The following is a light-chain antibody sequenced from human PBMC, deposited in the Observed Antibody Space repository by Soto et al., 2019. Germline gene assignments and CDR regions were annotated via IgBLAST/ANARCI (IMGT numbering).Light chain of an antibody. CDR3: SSYTSSNSWV. CDR1: SSDVGGYDY. V-gene: IGLV2-14*01. CDR2: NVS. J-gene: IGLJ3*02. Sequence: QSALTQIASVSASPGQSIAIACTGTSSDVGGYDYVSWYQQHPGRAPKLMIYNVSNPPSGVSNCCSGSKSGNTASLTISGLQPEDEADYYCSSYTSSNSWVFGGGTKLAVL.